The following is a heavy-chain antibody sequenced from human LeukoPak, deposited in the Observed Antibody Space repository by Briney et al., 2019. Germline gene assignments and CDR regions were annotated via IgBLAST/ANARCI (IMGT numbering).Heavy chain of an antibody. J-gene: IGHJ4*02. Sequence: SETLSLTCTVAGGSIIGYYWSWIRQPLGKGLEWIGYIYYSGNTNNNPSLKSRVTISLDTSKNQFSLKLSSVTAADTAVYYCARLLLLGATGYYFDYWGQGTLVTVSS. D-gene: IGHD1-26*01. V-gene: IGHV4-59*01. CDR1: GGSIIGYY. CDR2: IYYSGNT. CDR3: ARLLLLGATGYYFDY.